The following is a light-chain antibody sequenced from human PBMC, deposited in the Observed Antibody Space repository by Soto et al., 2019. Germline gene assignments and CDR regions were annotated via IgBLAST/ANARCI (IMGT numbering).Light chain of an antibody. J-gene: IGLJ2*01. CDR2: EVS. V-gene: IGLV2-8*01. CDR3: SSYGGSNNLL. Sequence: QSALTQPPSASGSPGQSVTISCTGTSSDVCGYNYVSWYQQHPGKAPKLIIYEVSKRPSGVPDRFSGSKSGNTASLTVSGLQAEDEAEFYCSSYGGSNNLLFGGGTKLTVL. CDR1: SSDVCGYNY.